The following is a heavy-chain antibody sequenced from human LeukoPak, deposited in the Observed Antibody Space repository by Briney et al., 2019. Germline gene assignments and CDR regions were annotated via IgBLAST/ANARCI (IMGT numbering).Heavy chain of an antibody. CDR1: GFTVSSNY. D-gene: IGHD6-13*01. Sequence: GGSLRLSCAASGFTVSSNYMSWVRQAPGKGLEWVSVIYSGGSTYYADSVKGRFTISRDNSKNTLYLQMNSLRAEDTAVYYCARHHALRTAGPIYYYYYGMDVWGQGTTVTVSS. CDR3: ARHHALRTAGPIYYYYYGMDV. J-gene: IGHJ6*02. CDR2: IYSGGST. V-gene: IGHV3-53*01.